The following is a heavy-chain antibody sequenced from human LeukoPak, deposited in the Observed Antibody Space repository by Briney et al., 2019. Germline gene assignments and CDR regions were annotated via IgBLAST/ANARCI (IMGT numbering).Heavy chain of an antibody. J-gene: IGHJ4*02. V-gene: IGHV3-7*03. D-gene: IGHD3-3*01. CDR1: GFTFGKYW. CDR3: ARDQYDTWSRRGNFDS. Sequence: GGSLRLSCVASGFTFGKYWMGWVRQAPGKGLEWVANIKLGGSEKNYVDSVKGRFTISRDNTKNSLYLQMNSLRVEDTAVFYCARDQYDTWSRRGNFDSWGQGTLVIVSS. CDR2: IKLGGSEK.